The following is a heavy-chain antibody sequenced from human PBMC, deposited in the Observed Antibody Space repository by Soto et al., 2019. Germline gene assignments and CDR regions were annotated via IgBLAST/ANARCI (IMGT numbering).Heavy chain of an antibody. D-gene: IGHD5-12*01. J-gene: IGHJ4*02. CDR1: GGTFSSYA. CDR3: ASRMSGYDPQGQLDY. Sequence: QVQLVQSGAEVKKPGSSVKVSCKASGGTFSSYAISWVRQAPGQGLEWMGGIIPIFGTANHAQKFQGRVTITADESTSTAYMELSSLRSEDTAVYYCASRMSGYDPQGQLDYWGQGTLVTVSS. V-gene: IGHV1-69*12. CDR2: IIPIFGTA.